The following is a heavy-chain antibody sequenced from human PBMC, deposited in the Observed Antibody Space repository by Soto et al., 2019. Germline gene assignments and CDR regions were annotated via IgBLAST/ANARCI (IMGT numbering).Heavy chain of an antibody. CDR1: GFTFSSYA. J-gene: IGHJ4*02. Sequence: GESLKISCAASGFTFSSYAMHWVRQAPGKGLEWVAVISYDGSNKYYADSVKGRFTISRDNSKNTLYLQMNSLRAEDTAVYYCARDGSRITMIVVVILLDYWGQGTLVTVSS. D-gene: IGHD3-22*01. CDR3: ARDGSRITMIVVVILLDY. CDR2: ISYDGSNK. V-gene: IGHV3-30-3*01.